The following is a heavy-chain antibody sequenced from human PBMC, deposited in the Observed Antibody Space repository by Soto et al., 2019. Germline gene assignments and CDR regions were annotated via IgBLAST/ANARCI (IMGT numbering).Heavy chain of an antibody. CDR1: RLTFSAHD. Sequence: QVQLVESGGGVVQPGTSLRLSCAASRLTFSAHDMHWVRQAPGKGLEWVALIWSDGSRGFYADSVKGRFTISRDNFKNTLYLQMNSPGAEDTAVYYCAGEPKGGAYDMDVWGQGTTVTVSS. V-gene: IGHV3-33*01. J-gene: IGHJ6*02. CDR2: IWSDGSRG. D-gene: IGHD3-16*01. CDR3: AGEPKGGAYDMDV.